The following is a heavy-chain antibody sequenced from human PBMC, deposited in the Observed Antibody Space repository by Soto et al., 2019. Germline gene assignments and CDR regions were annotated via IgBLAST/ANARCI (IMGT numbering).Heavy chain of an antibody. CDR1: GGSISSYY. V-gene: IGHV4-59*01. CDR3: ARVVQWELLFWFDP. D-gene: IGHD1-26*01. Sequence: SETLSLTCTVSGGSISSYYWSWIRQPPGKGLEWIGYIYYSGSTNYNPSLKSRVTISVDTSKNQFSLKLSSVTAADTAVYYCARVVQWELLFWFDPWGQGTLVTVSS. J-gene: IGHJ5*02. CDR2: IYYSGST.